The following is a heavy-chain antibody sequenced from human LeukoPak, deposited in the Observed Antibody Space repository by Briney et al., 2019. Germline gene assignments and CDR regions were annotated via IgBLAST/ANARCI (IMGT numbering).Heavy chain of an antibody. CDR3: ARDFGMGEYCSGGSCYSFGY. CDR1: GFTFSSYS. Sequence: PGGSLRLSCAASGFTFSSYSMNWVRQAPGKGLEWVSSISSSSSYIYYADSVKGRFTISRDNAKNSLYLQTNSLRAEDTAVYYCARDFGMGEYCSGGSCYSFGYWGQGTLVTVSS. D-gene: IGHD2-15*01. V-gene: IGHV3-21*01. CDR2: ISSSSSYI. J-gene: IGHJ4*02.